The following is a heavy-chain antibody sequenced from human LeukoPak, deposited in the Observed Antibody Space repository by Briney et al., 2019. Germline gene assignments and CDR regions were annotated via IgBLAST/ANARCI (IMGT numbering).Heavy chain of an antibody. CDR1: GFTFSDYY. CDR2: ISSSSSYT. V-gene: IGHV3-11*05. J-gene: IGHJ4*02. D-gene: IGHD6-19*01. Sequence: PGASLRLSCAASGFTFSDYYMTWIRQAPGKGLEWVSYISSSSSYTNYADSVKGRFTISRDNAKNSLYLQMNSLRAEDTAVYYCARAVAGYELDYWGQGTLVTVSS. CDR3: ARAVAGYELDY.